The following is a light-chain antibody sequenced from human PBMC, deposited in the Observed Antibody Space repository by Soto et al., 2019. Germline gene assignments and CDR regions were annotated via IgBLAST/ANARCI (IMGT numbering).Light chain of an antibody. Sequence: QPVLTQSPSASASLGASVKLTCTLSSGHSSYAIAWHQQQPAKGPRYLMKLNSDGSHSKGDGIPDRFSGSSSGAERYLTIASLQSEDEADYSCQTWGTGLLVFGGGTKLTVL. J-gene: IGLJ3*02. CDR1: SGHSSYA. V-gene: IGLV4-69*01. CDR3: QTWGTGLLV. CDR2: LNSDGSH.